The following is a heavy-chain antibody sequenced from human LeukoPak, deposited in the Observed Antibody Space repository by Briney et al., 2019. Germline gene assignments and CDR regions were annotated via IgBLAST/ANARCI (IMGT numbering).Heavy chain of an antibody. CDR2: IWYDGSNK. J-gene: IGHJ6*02. CDR3: ARGLGYSSSWYGRYYGMDV. D-gene: IGHD6-13*01. Sequence: GGSLRLSCAASGFTFSSYGMHWVRQAPGKGLEWVAVIWYDGSNKYYADSVKGRFTISRDNSKNTLYPQMNSLRAEDTAVYYCARGLGYSSSWYGRYYGMDVWGQGTTVTVSS. V-gene: IGHV3-33*01. CDR1: GFTFSSYG.